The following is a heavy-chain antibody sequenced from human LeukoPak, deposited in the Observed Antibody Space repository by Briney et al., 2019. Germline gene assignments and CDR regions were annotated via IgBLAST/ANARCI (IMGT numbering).Heavy chain of an antibody. Sequence: GGSLRLSCAASGFTFRNYVIHWVRQAPGKGLEWVAVTSSDLNVKLYADSVKGRFTISRDNSKNTLYLQMNSLRAEDTAVYYCARDRLVANGGYGMDVWGQGTTVTVSS. CDR1: GFTFRNYV. J-gene: IGHJ6*02. CDR3: ARDRLVANGGYGMDV. V-gene: IGHV3-30-3*01. CDR2: TSSDLNVK. D-gene: IGHD2-2*01.